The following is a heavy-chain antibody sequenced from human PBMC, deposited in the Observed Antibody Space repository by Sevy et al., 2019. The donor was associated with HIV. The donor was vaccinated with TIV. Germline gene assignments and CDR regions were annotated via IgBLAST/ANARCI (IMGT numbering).Heavy chain of an antibody. CDR3: ARDVSGGGRLGGLSAYFDY. CDR2: ISFNGGNK. D-gene: IGHD3-16*02. J-gene: IGHJ4*02. CDR1: GFPFTTYA. Sequence: GGSLRLSCAASGFPFTTYAVHWVRQAPGKGLEWLAVISFNGGNKFYADSVRGRFTISRDNSENTMYLQMNSLRVEETARYYCARDVSGGGRLGGLSAYFDYWGQGTLVTVSS. V-gene: IGHV3-30-3*01.